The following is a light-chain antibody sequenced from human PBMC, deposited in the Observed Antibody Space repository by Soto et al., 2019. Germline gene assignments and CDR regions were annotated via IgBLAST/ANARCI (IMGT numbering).Light chain of an antibody. CDR1: QSISNY. J-gene: IGKJ2*01. CDR2: ATS. CDR3: QQSYSTPYT. V-gene: IGKV1-39*01. Sequence: DIQMTQSPSSLSASVGDRVTITCRASQSISNYLNWYQQKPGKAPKPLIYATSSLQSGVPSRFSGSGSGTDFTLTISSLQPEDFATYYCQQSYSTPYTFGQGTKLEI.